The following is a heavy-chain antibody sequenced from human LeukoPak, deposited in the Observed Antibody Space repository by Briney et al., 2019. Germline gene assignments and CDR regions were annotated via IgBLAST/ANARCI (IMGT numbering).Heavy chain of an antibody. D-gene: IGHD4-17*01. CDR2: IIPILGIA. CDR1: GGTFSSYA. Sequence: ASVKVSRKASGGTFSSYAISWVRQAPGQGLEWMGRIIPILGIANYAQKFQGRVTITADKSTSTAYMELSSLRSEDTAVYYCARDTDYGDPTLYYYYGMDVWGQGTTVTVSS. V-gene: IGHV1-69*04. CDR3: ARDTDYGDPTLYYYYGMDV. J-gene: IGHJ6*02.